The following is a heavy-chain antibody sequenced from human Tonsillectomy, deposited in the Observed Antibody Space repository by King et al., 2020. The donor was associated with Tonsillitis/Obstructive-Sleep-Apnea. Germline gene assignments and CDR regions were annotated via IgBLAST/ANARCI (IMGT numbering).Heavy chain of an antibody. Sequence: VQLQQWGAGLLKPSETLSLTCAVYGGSFSGYYWSWIRQPPGKGLEWIGEINHSGSTNYNTSLKSRVTISVDTSKNQFSLKLSSVTAADTAVYYCARGRGSNIVVVVTAPDYYYYMDVWGKGTTVTVSS. CDR2: INHSGST. V-gene: IGHV4-34*01. CDR3: ARGRGSNIVVVVTAPDYYYYMDV. J-gene: IGHJ6*03. CDR1: GGSFSGYY. D-gene: IGHD2-15*01.